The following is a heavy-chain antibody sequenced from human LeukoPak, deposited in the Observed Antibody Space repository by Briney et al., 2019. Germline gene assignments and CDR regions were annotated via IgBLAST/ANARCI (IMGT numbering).Heavy chain of an antibody. CDR3: ARARQDWFDP. Sequence: PSETLSLTCTVSGGSISSSSYYWGWIRQPPGKGLEWIGYIYYSGSTNYNPSLKSRVTISVDTSKNQFSLKLSSVTAADTAVYYCARARQDWFDPWGQGTLVTVSS. CDR1: GGSISSSSYY. V-gene: IGHV4-61*05. CDR2: IYYSGST. D-gene: IGHD1-1*01. J-gene: IGHJ5*02.